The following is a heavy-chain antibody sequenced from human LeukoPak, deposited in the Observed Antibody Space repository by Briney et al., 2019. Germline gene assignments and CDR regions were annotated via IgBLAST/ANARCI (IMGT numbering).Heavy chain of an antibody. Sequence: GGSLRLSCAASGFTFSSYAMHWVRQATGKGLEWVADISYDGSNKYYADSVKGRFTISRDNSKNTLYLQMNSLRAEDTAVYYCARSQVGATFSYYYGMDVWGQGTTVTVSS. CDR2: ISYDGSNK. D-gene: IGHD1-26*01. CDR1: GFTFSSYA. V-gene: IGHV3-30-3*01. CDR3: ARSQVGATFSYYYGMDV. J-gene: IGHJ6*02.